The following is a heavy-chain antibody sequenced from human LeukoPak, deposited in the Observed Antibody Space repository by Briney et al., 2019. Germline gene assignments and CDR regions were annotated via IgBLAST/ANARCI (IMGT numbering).Heavy chain of an antibody. CDR2: INHSGST. V-gene: IGHV4-34*01. CDR1: GGSFSGYY. J-gene: IGHJ4*02. Sequence: SETLSLTCAVYGGSFSGYYWSWIRQPPGKGLEWIGEINHSGSTNYNPSLKSRVTISVDTSKNQFSLKLSSVTAADTAVYYCARDARRLYDSSGYNWGQGTLVTVSS. D-gene: IGHD3-22*01. CDR3: ARDARRLYDSSGYN.